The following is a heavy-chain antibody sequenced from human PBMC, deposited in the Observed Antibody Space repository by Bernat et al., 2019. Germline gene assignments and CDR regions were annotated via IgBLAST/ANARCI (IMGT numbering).Heavy chain of an antibody. CDR2: IYYSGST. D-gene: IGHD4-23*01. Sequence: QLQLQESGPGLVKPSETLSLTCTVSGGSISGSSYYWGWIRQPPGKGLEWIGTIYYSGSTYYNPSLKSRVTISVDTSKNQFSLKLSSVTAADTAVYYCARHQRWSHTSYFDLWGRGTLVTVSS. V-gene: IGHV4-39*01. CDR3: ARHQRWSHTSYFDL. CDR1: GGSISGSSYY. J-gene: IGHJ2*01.